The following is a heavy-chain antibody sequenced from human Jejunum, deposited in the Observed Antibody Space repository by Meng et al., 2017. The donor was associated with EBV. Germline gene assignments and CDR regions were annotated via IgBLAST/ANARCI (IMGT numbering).Heavy chain of an antibody. J-gene: IGHJ5*02. Sequence: VQLVQSGAEGKEPGASVKVSCKASGYTFTSSGINWVRQAPGQGLEWMGWINTNTGYPTYAQDFTGRFAFSLDTSVSTAYLQITSLSTEDNAVYYCARVRPGGGWFDPWGQGTLVTVSS. V-gene: IGHV7-4-1*02. CDR3: ARVRPGGGWFDP. CDR2: INTNTGYP. CDR1: GYTFTSSG. D-gene: IGHD2-8*02.